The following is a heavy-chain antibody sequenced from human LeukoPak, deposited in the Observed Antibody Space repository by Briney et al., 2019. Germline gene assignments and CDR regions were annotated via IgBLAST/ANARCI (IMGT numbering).Heavy chain of an antibody. J-gene: IGHJ4*02. Sequence: QTGGPLTLPCAASGLPFSSYAMSGVRPAPGKGVEWFSAISGSGSSPYYAASVQRRSTFSRDNSKNTLYRQMNSLRGEERAVYCCAKATTTVIPSDYWGQGTLVTVSS. CDR3: AKATTTVIPSDY. D-gene: IGHD4-11*01. CDR1: GLPFSSYA. CDR2: ISGSGSSP. V-gene: IGHV3-23*01.